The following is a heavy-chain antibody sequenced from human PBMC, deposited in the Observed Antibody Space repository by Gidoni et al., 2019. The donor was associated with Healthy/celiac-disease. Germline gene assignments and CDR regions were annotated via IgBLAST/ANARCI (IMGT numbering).Heavy chain of an antibody. V-gene: IGHV4-59*01. Sequence: QVQLQESGPGLVKPSETLSLTCTVSGGSISSYYWSWIRQPPGKGLEWIGYIYYSGSTNYNPSLKSRVTISVDTSKNQFSLKLSSVTAADTAVYYCARDYGGGDAFDIWGQGTMVTVSS. D-gene: IGHD3-10*01. CDR2: IYYSGST. CDR1: GGSISSYY. CDR3: ARDYGGGDAFDI. J-gene: IGHJ3*02.